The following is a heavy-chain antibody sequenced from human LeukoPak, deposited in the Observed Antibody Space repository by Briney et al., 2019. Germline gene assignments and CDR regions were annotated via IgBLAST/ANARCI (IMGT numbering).Heavy chain of an antibody. CDR2: ISAYNGNT. Sequence: GASVKVSCKASGYTFTSYGISWVRQAPGQGLEWMGWISAYNGNTNYAQKLQGRVTMTTDTSTSTAYMELRSLRSDDTAVYYCARARGYDFWFTTDSWGQGTLVTVSS. CDR1: GYTFTSYG. D-gene: IGHD3-3*01. V-gene: IGHV1-18*01. J-gene: IGHJ4*02. CDR3: ARARGYDFWFTTDS.